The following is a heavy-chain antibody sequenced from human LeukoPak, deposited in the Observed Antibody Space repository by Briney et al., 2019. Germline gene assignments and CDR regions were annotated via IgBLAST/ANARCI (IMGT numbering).Heavy chain of an antibody. V-gene: IGHV3-11*04. CDR3: AREICSSTSCYTYNWFDP. CDR2: ISSSGSAI. CDR1: GFTFSDYY. D-gene: IGHD2-2*02. J-gene: IGHJ5*02. Sequence: GGSLRLSCAASGFTFSDYYMTWIRQAPGKGLESISYISSSGSAIYYADSVKGRFAISRDNAKSSLYLQMNSLRAEDTAVYYCAREICSSTSCYTYNWFDPWGQGTLVTVSS.